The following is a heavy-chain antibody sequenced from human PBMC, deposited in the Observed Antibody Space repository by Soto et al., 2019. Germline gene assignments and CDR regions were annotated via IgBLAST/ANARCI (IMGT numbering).Heavy chain of an antibody. CDR2: IWYDGSNK. CDR1: GFTFSSYG. J-gene: IGHJ5*02. CDR3: ARDSSSSGWNWFDP. Sequence: QVQLVESGGGVVQPGRSLRLSCAASGFTFSSYGMHWVRQAPGKGLEWVAVIWYDGSNKYYADPVKGRFTISRDNSKNTLYLQMNSLRAEDTAVYYSARDSSSSGWNWFDPCGQGTLVTVSS. V-gene: IGHV3-33*01. D-gene: IGHD6-6*01.